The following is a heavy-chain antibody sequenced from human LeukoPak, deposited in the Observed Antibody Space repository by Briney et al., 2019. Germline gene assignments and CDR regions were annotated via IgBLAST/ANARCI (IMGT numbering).Heavy chain of an antibody. CDR1: GGSISSGSYY. Sequence: PSETLSLTCTVSGGSISSGSYYWSWIRQPAGKGLEWIGRIYTSGSTNYNPSLKSRVTISVDTSKNQFSLKLSSVTAADTAVYYCARDWYCSSTSCYTNYYYYMDVWGKGTTVTVSS. J-gene: IGHJ6*03. D-gene: IGHD2-2*02. CDR2: IYTSGST. V-gene: IGHV4-61*02. CDR3: ARDWYCSSTSCYTNYYYYMDV.